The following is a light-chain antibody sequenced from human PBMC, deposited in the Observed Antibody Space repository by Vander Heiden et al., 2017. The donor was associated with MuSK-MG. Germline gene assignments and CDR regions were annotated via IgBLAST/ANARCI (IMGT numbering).Light chain of an antibody. Sequence: SYVLPQPPSMSVAPGPTARIPCGGNNIGSQSVHWYQQRPGQAPVLVVYDNNDRPSGIPERFSGSNSGSSATLTISRVEAGDEADYYCQVWDTTVVFGGGTKLTVL. CDR2: DNN. J-gene: IGLJ2*01. CDR1: NIGSQS. CDR3: QVWDTTVV. V-gene: IGLV3-21*02.